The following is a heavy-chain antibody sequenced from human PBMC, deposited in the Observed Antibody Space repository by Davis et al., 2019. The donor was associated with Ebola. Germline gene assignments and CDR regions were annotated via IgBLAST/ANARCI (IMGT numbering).Heavy chain of an antibody. CDR1: GYNFASNW. D-gene: IGHD2/OR15-2a*01. CDR2: IYPDDSDT. CDR3: ARLLASTFDF. J-gene: IGHJ4*02. V-gene: IGHV5-51*01. Sequence: GESLKISCQGSGYNFASNWIGWVRQMPGKGLEWMGLIYPDDSDTRYSPSFQGQVTISADTSIGVAYLQWSSLEASDSAMYYCARLLASTFDFWGQGTLVTVSS.